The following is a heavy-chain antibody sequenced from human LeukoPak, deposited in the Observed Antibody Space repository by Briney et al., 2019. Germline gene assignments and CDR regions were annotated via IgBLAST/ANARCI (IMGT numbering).Heavy chain of an antibody. V-gene: IGHV1-18*01. D-gene: IGHD5-12*01. Sequence: ASAKVSCKHSGYSFTRFGIRWVRPTPGQGLEWMGWISAYNGNTNYAQKFQGRVTMTTDTSTSTAYMELRSLRSDDTAVYYCARDSRYDEGYWGQGTLVTVSS. J-gene: IGHJ4*02. CDR3: ARDSRYDEGY. CDR1: GYSFTRFG. CDR2: ISAYNGNT.